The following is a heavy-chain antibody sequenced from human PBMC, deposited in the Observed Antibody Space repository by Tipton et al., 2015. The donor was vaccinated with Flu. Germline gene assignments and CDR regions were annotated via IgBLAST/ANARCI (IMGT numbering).Heavy chain of an antibody. V-gene: IGHV1-8*02. Sequence: QLVQSGAEVKNPGASVKVSCKASGYTFTDYDINWERQAAGQGLEWMGWVNPNSGDTDFAQKFQGRVTMTTNTSISSAYLELRSLRSDDTAVYYCAKGRRNLIVSGKTKRHFDLWGQGTLVTVSS. D-gene: IGHD1-26*01. J-gene: IGHJ4*02. CDR2: VNPNSGDT. CDR1: GYTFTDYD. CDR3: AKGRRNLIVSGKTKRHFDL.